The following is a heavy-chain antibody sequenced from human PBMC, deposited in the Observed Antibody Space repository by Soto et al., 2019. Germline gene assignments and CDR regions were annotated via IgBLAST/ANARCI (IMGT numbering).Heavy chain of an antibody. J-gene: IGHJ4*02. V-gene: IGHV3-23*01. CDR1: GFTFSTYA. CDR2: VSASGLNT. CDR3: ARRGPGTYFDY. Sequence: GGSLRLSCAASGFTFSTYAMAWVRQAPGKGLEWVSGVSASGLNTYYTDSVKGRFTISRDNSKNTLYLQMNSLRAEDTAVYYCARRGPGTYFDYWGQGTLVTVSS. D-gene: IGHD6-13*01.